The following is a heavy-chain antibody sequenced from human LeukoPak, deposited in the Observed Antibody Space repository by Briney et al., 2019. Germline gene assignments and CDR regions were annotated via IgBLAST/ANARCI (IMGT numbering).Heavy chain of an antibody. CDR3: ARGGGSGSYYKRRPHYYYGMDV. Sequence: SETLSLTCAVYGGSFSGYYWSWIRHPPRKRAGWIGEINHSGSTNYNPPLKSRVTISVDTSKNQFSLKLSSVTAADTAVYYCARGGGSGSYYKRRPHYYYGMDVWGQGTTVTVSS. V-gene: IGHV4-34*01. D-gene: IGHD3-10*01. J-gene: IGHJ6*02. CDR1: GGSFSGYY. CDR2: INHSGST.